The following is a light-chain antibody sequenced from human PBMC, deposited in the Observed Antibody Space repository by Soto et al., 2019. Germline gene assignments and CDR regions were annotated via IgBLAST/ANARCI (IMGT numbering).Light chain of an antibody. Sequence: DLQLTQSPSFQSASVGDRVTITCRASQSISSSLNWYQQKPGKAPKLLIFAASSLQSGVPSRFSGSRSGPDFTLTISSLQPEDFATYYCQQSYSSPPTFGQGTKVDIK. CDR3: QQSYSSPPT. CDR1: QSISSS. CDR2: AAS. V-gene: IGKV1-39*01. J-gene: IGKJ1*01.